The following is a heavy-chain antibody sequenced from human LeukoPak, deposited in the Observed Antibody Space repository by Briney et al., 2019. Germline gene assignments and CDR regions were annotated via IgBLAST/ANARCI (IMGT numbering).Heavy chain of an antibody. CDR1: GYTFTSYY. CDR3: AKFIRADSFDY. V-gene: IGHV3-30*18. J-gene: IGHJ4*02. D-gene: IGHD3-10*01. CDR2: ISYDGSNK. Sequence: SCKASGYTFTSYYMHWVRQAPGKGLEWVAVISYDGSNKYYADSVKGRFTISRDNSKNTLYLQMNSLRAEDTAVYYCAKFIRADSFDYWGQGTLVTVSS.